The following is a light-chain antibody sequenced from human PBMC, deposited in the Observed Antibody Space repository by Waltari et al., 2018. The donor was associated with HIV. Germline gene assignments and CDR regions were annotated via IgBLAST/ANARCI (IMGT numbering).Light chain of an antibody. J-gene: IGKJ1*01. V-gene: IGKV1-17*01. CDR2: AAS. CDR3: LQHHTFPRT. Sequence: DIQMTQSPSSLSASIGDRVTVTCRASQDIRNELGWYQQKPGKAPKRLIYAASSLQSGVPSRFSGSVSGTEFTLTISSLQPEDFATYYCLQHHTFPRTFGQGTKVDIK. CDR1: QDIRNE.